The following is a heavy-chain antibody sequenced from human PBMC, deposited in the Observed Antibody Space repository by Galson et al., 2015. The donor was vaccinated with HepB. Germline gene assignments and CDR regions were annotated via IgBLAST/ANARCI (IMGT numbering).Heavy chain of an antibody. D-gene: IGHD6-13*01. CDR2: INPNSGGT. V-gene: IGHV1-2*02. CDR3: ARDYSPLVRNNWFDP. Sequence: SVKVSCKASGYTFTGYYMHWVRQAPGQGLEWMGWINPNSGGTNYAQKFQGRVTMTRDTSISTAYMELSRLRSDDTAVYYCARDYSPLVRNNWFDPWGQGTLVTVSS. CDR1: GYTFTGYY. J-gene: IGHJ5*02.